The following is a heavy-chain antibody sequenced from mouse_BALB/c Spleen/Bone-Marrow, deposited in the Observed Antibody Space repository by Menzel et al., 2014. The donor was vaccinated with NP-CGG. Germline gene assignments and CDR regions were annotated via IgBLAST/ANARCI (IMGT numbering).Heavy chain of an antibody. Sequence: EVMLVESGGGLVKPGGSLKLSCAASGFTFSSYTMSWVRQTPEKRLEWVATISSGGGNTYYPDSMKGRFTISRDSAKNNLYLQMSSLRSEDTALYYCARAYYRYPFDYWGQGTTLTVSS. V-gene: IGHV5-9*03. J-gene: IGHJ2*01. CDR2: ISSGGGNT. CDR3: ARAYYRYPFDY. D-gene: IGHD2-14*01. CDR1: GFTFSSYT.